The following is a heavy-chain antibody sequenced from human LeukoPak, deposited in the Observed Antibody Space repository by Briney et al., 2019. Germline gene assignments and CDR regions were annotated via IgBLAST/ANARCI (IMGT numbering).Heavy chain of an antibody. CDR1: GFTFSTYD. CDR3: AKDLLRTVVVISAAGYYFDY. Sequence: GGSLRLSCAASGFTFSTYDMHCVRQGAGKGLEWVSAVGTAGDTYYSGSVKGRFTISRDNSKNTLFLQMNSLRAEDTAVYYCAKDLLRTVVVISAAGYYFDYWGPGTLVTVSS. D-gene: IGHD3-22*01. V-gene: IGHV3-13*01. CDR2: VGTAGDT. J-gene: IGHJ4*02.